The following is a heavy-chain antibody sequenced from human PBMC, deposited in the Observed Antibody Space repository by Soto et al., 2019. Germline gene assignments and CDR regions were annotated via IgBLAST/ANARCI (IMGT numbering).Heavy chain of an antibody. CDR2: IYSGGST. CDR3: ARAGYPRYYYYYMDV. J-gene: IGHJ6*03. V-gene: IGHV3-66*01. CDR1: GFTVSSNY. Sequence: EVQLVESGGGLVQPGGSLRLSCAASGFTVSSNYMSWVRQAPGKALEWVSVIYSGGSTYYADSVKGRFTISRDNSKNTLYLQMNSLRAEDTAVYYCARAGYPRYYYYYMDVWGKGTTVTVSS. D-gene: IGHD6-25*01.